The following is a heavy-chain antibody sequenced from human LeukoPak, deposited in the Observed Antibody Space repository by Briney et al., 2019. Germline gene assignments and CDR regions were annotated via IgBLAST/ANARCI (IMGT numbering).Heavy chain of an antibody. J-gene: IGHJ4*02. CDR2: IYHSGST. V-gene: IGHV4-34*01. CDR1: GGSFSGYY. CDR3: ARVSDISVAAYFDY. Sequence: SETLSLTCAVYGGSFSGYYWSWIRQPPGKGLEWIGEIYHSGSTNYNPSLKSRVTISVDKSKNQFSLKLSSVTAADTAVYYCARVSDISVAAYFDYWGQGTRVTVSS. D-gene: IGHD6-19*01.